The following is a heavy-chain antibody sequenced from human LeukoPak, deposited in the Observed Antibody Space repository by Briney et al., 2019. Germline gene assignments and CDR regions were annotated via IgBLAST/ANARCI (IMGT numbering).Heavy chain of an antibody. CDR3: ARDGFSIAAAGTYFDY. V-gene: IGHV4-61*02. D-gene: IGHD6-13*01. J-gene: IGHJ4*02. Sequence: PSETLSLTCTVSGGSISSGSYYWSWIRQPAGKGLEWIGRIYTSGSTNYNPSLESRVTISVDTSKNQFSLKLSSVTAADTAVYYCARDGFSIAAAGTYFDYWGQGTLVTVSS. CDR2: IYTSGST. CDR1: GGSISSGSYY.